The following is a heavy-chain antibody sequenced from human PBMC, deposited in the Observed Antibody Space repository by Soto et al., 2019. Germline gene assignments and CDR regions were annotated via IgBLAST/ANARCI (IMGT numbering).Heavy chain of an antibody. D-gene: IGHD1-7*01. CDR2: INYGGTTT. CDR3: AREVSGTSFDY. Sequence: PGGSLRLSCAASGFTFSNYEMHWVRQAPGKGLQWVSYINYGGTTTKYAESVKGRFTISRDNGKNSLYLQMKSLRAEDTAVYYCAREVSGTSFDYWGQGTLVTVSS. J-gene: IGHJ4*02. CDR1: GFTFSNYE. V-gene: IGHV3-48*03.